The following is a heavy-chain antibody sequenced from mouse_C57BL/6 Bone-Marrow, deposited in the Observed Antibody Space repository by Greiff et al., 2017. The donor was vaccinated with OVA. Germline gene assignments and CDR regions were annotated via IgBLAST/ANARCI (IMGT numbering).Heavy chain of an antibody. J-gene: IGHJ1*01. Sequence: EVKVVESGGGLVQPGGSLRLSCATSGFTFSDFYMEWVRQPPGKRLEWIAASRNKANDYTTEYSASVKGRFIVSRDTSQSILYLQMNALRAEDTAMYYCARDYYVSRYWYFDVWGAGTTVTVSS. V-gene: IGHV7-1*02. CDR2: SRNKANDYTT. CDR1: GFTFSDFY. CDR3: ARDYYVSRYWYFDV. D-gene: IGHD1-1*01.